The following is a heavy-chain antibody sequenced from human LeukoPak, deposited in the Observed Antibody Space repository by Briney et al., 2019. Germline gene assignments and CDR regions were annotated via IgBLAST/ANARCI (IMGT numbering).Heavy chain of an antibody. Sequence: SETLSLTCTVSGGSISSGDYYWSWIRQPPGKGLEWIGYIYYSGSTYYNPSLKSRVTISVATSKYQFSLKLGSVTAADTAVYYCARIQAVNSSYAFDIWGQGTMVTVSS. CDR1: GGSISSGDYY. J-gene: IGHJ3*02. V-gene: IGHV4-30-4*08. D-gene: IGHD2/OR15-2a*01. CDR2: IYYSGST. CDR3: ARIQAVNSSYAFDI.